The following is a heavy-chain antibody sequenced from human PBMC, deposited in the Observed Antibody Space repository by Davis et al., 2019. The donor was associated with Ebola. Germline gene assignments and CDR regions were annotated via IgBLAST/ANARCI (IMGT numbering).Heavy chain of an antibody. D-gene: IGHD3-22*01. Sequence: GESLKISCAASGFTFSSYWMSWVRQAPGKGLEWVANIKQDGSEKYYVDSVKGRFTISRDNAKNSLYLQMNSLRAEDTAVYYCAKDRNYDSSGYYPNYYYYYGMDVWGQGTTVTVSS. CDR1: GFTFSSYW. CDR3: AKDRNYDSSGYYPNYYYYYGMDV. V-gene: IGHV3-7*01. CDR2: IKQDGSEK. J-gene: IGHJ6*02.